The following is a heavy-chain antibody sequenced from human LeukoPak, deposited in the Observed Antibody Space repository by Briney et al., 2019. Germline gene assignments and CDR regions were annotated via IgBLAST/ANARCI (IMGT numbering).Heavy chain of an antibody. Sequence: PSETLSLTCTVSSGSINSYYWGWVRQPPGKGLEWIGRIYTTGATQYNPSLKSRVTMSIDTSTNQFSLNLRSMTAADTAVYYCGRQGYTASYYFLDFWSQGTLDAVS. CDR2: IYTTGAT. D-gene: IGHD1-26*01. J-gene: IGHJ4*02. CDR1: SGSINSYY. V-gene: IGHV4-4*07. CDR3: GRQGYTASYYFLDF.